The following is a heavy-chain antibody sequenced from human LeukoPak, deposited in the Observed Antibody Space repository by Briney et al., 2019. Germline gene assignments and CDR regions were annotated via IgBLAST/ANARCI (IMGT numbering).Heavy chain of an antibody. CDR3: ARSDCSSTSCLNP. Sequence: SETLSLTCTVSGGSISSGGYYWSWIRQPPGKGLEWIGYIYHSGSTYYSPSLKSRVTISVDRSKNQFSLKLSSVTAADTAVYYCARSDCSSTSCLNPWGQGTLVTVSS. J-gene: IGHJ5*02. V-gene: IGHV4-30-2*01. CDR1: GGSISSGGYY. CDR2: IYHSGST. D-gene: IGHD2-2*01.